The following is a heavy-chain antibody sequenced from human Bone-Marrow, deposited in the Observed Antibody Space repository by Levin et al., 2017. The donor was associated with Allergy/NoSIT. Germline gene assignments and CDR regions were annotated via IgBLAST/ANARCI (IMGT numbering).Heavy chain of an antibody. CDR3: ARGVRSGYRYDDAYFFYGVDV. CDR2: IYDSGST. V-gene: IGHV4-31*03. D-gene: IGHD5-18*01. J-gene: IGHJ6*02. Sequence: SETLSLTCTVSGGSVSSVTNYWSWIRQRPGKGLEWIGFIYDSGSTYYNPSLKSRVTISVDTSKNHFSLRLTSVTAADAAVYYCARGVRSGYRYDDAYFFYGVDVWGQGTTVTVSS. CDR1: GGSVSSVTNY.